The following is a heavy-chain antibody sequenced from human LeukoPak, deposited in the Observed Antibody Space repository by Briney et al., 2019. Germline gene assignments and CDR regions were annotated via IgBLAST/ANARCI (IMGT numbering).Heavy chain of an antibody. CDR2: INWNGGST. D-gene: IGHD3-3*01. CDR3: ARDPSPTIFGVVHYYYYYMDV. CDR1: GFTFSSYN. V-gene: IGHV3-20*04. Sequence: GGSLRLSCAASGFTFSSYNMNWVRQAPGKGLEWVSGINWNGGSTGYADSVKGRFTISRDNAKNSLYLQMNSLRAEDTALYYCARDPSPTIFGVVHYYYYYMDVWGKGTTVTVSS. J-gene: IGHJ6*03.